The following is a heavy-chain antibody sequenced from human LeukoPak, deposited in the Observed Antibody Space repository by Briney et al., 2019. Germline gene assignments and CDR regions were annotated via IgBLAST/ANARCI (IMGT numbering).Heavy chain of an antibody. V-gene: IGHV4-39*01. CDR3: ARSRGYSYGYTDY. CDR1: GGSISSSSYY. Sequence: PSETLSLTCAVSGGSISSSSYYWGWIRQPPGKGLEWIGSIYYSGSTYYNPSLKSRVTISVDTSKNQFSLKLSSVTAADTAVYYCARSRGYSYGYTDYWGQGTLVTVSS. CDR2: IYYSGST. J-gene: IGHJ4*02. D-gene: IGHD5-18*01.